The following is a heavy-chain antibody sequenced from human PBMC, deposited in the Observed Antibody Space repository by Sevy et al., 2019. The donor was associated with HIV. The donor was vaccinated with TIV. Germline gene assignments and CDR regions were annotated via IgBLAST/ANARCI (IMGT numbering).Heavy chain of an antibody. CDR3: ATTKDYYDSSGYPFDY. CDR2: FDPEDGKR. V-gene: IGHV1-24*01. Sequence: ASVKVSCKVSGYTLTELSMHWVRQAPGKGLEWVGTFDPEDGKRIYAQKFKGRLTMTEYTSTETAYMELNSLRSDDTAVYYCATTKDYYDSSGYPFDYWGQGTQVTVSS. CDR1: GYTLTELS. D-gene: IGHD3-22*01. J-gene: IGHJ4*02.